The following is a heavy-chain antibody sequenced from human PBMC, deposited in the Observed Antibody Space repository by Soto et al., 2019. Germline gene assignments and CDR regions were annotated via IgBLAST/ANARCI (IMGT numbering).Heavy chain of an antibody. CDR3: AKDRDTSGWYYFDY. Sequence: GGSLRLSCAASGFTFSSYGMHWVRQAPGKGLEWVAVISYDGSNKYYADSVKGRFTISRDNSKNTLYLQMNSLRAEDTAVYYCAKDRDTSGWYYFDYWGQGTLVTVSS. CDR1: GFTFSSYG. D-gene: IGHD6-19*01. V-gene: IGHV3-30*18. J-gene: IGHJ4*02. CDR2: ISYDGSNK.